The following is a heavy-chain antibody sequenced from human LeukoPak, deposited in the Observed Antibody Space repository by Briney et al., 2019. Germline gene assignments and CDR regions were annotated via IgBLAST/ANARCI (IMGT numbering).Heavy chain of an antibody. V-gene: IGHV3-23*01. CDR3: AKFRYYDFWSGYHYFDY. CDR1: GFTFSSYA. CDR2: ISGSGGST. J-gene: IGHJ4*02. D-gene: IGHD3-3*01. Sequence: GGSLRLSCAASGFTFSSYAMSWVRQAPGKGLEWVSAISGSGGSTYYADSVKGRFTISRDNSKNTLYPQMNSLRAEDTAVYYCAKFRYYDFWSGYHYFDYWGQGTQVTVSS.